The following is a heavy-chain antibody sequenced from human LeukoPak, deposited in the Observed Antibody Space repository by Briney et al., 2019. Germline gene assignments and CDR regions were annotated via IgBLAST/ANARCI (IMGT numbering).Heavy chain of an antibody. Sequence: SETLSLTCTVSGGSISSYYWSWIRQPPGKGLEWIGYIYYSGSTNYNPSLKSRVTISVDTSKNQFSLKLSSVTAADTAEYYCAREPYGSGTFDYWGQGTLVTASA. V-gene: IGHV4-59*01. CDR3: AREPYGSGTFDY. J-gene: IGHJ4*02. D-gene: IGHD3-10*01. CDR1: GGSISSYY. CDR2: IYYSGST.